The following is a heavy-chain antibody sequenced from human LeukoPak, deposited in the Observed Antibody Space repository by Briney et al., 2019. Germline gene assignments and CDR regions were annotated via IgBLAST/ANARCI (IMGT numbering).Heavy chain of an antibody. CDR2: ISNDGVSDK. CDR1: XXXFSRHT. CDR3: AKMVAATYY. V-gene: IGHV3-30*01. Sequence: GRXXXLSCXXSXXXFSRHTMXWVRQAPGRGLEWVAIISNDGVSDKYYADSMKGRFTISRDNSKNTLYLQMNSLRAEDTAVYYCAKMVAATYYWGQGTLVTVSS. J-gene: IGHJ4*02. D-gene: IGHD2-15*01.